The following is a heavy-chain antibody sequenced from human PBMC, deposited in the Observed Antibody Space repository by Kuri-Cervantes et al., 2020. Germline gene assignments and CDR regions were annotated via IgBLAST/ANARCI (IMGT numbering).Heavy chain of an antibody. D-gene: IGHD4-11*01. J-gene: IGHJ3*01. Sequence: ESLKISCTVPGASISRFYWNWIRQSAGKGLEWIGRIHTSGNTNYNPSLKSRVTMSVDTSKNQFSLELNSVTAADTALYYCARDRGRLQEVEHDAFDLWGQGTKVTVSS. CDR2: IHTSGNT. V-gene: IGHV4-4*07. CDR1: GASISRFY. CDR3: ARDRGRLQEVEHDAFDL.